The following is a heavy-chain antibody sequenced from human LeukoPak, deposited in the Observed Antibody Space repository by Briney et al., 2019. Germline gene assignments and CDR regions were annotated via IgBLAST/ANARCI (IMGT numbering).Heavy chain of an antibody. Sequence: SETLSLTCAVYGGSFSGYYWSWIRQPPGKGLEWIGEINHSGSTNYNPSLKSRVTISVDTSKNQFSLKLSSVTAADTAVYYCASSYYYDSSGYYQKTEYFQHWGQGTLVTVSS. CDR2: INHSGST. D-gene: IGHD3-22*01. V-gene: IGHV4-34*01. CDR3: ASSYYYDSSGYYQKTEYFQH. CDR1: GGSFSGYY. J-gene: IGHJ1*01.